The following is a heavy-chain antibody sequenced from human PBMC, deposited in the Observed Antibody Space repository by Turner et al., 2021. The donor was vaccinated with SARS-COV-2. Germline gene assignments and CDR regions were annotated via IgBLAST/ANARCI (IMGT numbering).Heavy chain of an antibody. CDR3: VRQFSGVDY. J-gene: IGHJ4*02. D-gene: IGHD6-19*01. V-gene: IGHV3-30*03. CDR1: GFTFSDYG. CDR2: ISYAGSNK. Sequence: QVQLVESGGGVVQPGRSLRLSCAASGFTFSDYGMNWVRQSPGKGLEWVATISYAGSNKHYADSVKGRFTISRDNSKNTLDLEMNSLRTEDTAVYYCVRQFSGVDYWGQGTLVTVSS.